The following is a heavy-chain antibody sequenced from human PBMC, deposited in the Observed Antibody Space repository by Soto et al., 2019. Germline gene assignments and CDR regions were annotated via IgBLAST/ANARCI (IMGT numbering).Heavy chain of an antibody. D-gene: IGHD3-3*01. Sequence: GASVKVSCKVSVYTLTELSMHWVRQAPGKGLEWMGGFDPEDGETIYAQKFQGRVTMTEDTSTDTAYMELSLRSEDTAVYYCATGLNFILDPINYWGQGTLVTVSS. CDR3: ATGLNFILDPINY. V-gene: IGHV1-24*01. CDR2: FDPEDGET. J-gene: IGHJ4*02. CDR1: VYTLTELS.